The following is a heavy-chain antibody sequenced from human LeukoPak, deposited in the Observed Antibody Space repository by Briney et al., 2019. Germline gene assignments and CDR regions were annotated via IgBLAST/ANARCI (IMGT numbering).Heavy chain of an antibody. D-gene: IGHD2-15*01. CDR3: ARDPGYCSGGSCYSIAFDI. CDR2: VYHSGST. V-gene: IGHV4-38-2*02. Sequence: SETLSLTCTVSGYSISSGYYWGWVRQPPGKGLEWIGTVYHSGSTYYNPSLRSRVTISVETSKNQFSLKVRSVTAADTAVYYCARDPGYCSGGSCYSIAFDIWGQGTMVTVSS. J-gene: IGHJ3*02. CDR1: GYSISSGYY.